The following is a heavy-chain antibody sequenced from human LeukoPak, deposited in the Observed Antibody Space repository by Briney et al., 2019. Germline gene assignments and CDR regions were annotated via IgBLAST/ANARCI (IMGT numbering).Heavy chain of an antibody. V-gene: IGHV4-59*01. D-gene: IGHD3-10*01. CDR1: GGSISRYY. CDR2: IDDSGNT. J-gene: IGHJ3*02. CDR3: ARSDYHGSGSHTVFDAFDI. Sequence: PSKTLSLTCTVSGGSISRYYWSWIRRPPGKGLEWIGYIDDSGNTDYNPSLKSQVTISVDRSKNQLSLKLSFVTAADTAVYYCARSDYHGSGSHTVFDAFDIWGQGTRVTVSS.